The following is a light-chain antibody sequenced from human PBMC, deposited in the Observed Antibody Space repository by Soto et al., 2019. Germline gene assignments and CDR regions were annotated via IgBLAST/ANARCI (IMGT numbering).Light chain of an antibody. CDR2: GAS. Sequence: EKALTQSPVTLSLSPEERATLSCRASQTVGINLAWYQQRPGQAPRLLIYGASTRASGVPDRFSGSGSGTEFTLTISSLQSEDSAVYYCQQYDVWPALTFGGGTKVDIK. CDR3: QQYDVWPALT. J-gene: IGKJ4*01. V-gene: IGKV3-15*01. CDR1: QTVGIN.